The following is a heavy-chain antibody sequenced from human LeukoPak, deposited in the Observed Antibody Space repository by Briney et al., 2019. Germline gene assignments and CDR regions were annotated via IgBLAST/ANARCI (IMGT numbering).Heavy chain of an antibody. CDR2: ISGNGVST. Sequence: PGGSLRLSCAASGLTFSSYAMSWVRQAPGSGVEWVSTISGNGVSTHYADSVKGRFTISRDNSKNMLYLQMNSLRAEDTAVYYCAWELPSFDYWGQGTLVTVSS. CDR3: AWELPSFDY. J-gene: IGHJ4*02. CDR1: GLTFSSYA. V-gene: IGHV3-23*01. D-gene: IGHD1-26*01.